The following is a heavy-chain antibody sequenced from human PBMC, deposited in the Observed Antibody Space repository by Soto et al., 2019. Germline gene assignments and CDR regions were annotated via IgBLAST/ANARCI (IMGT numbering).Heavy chain of an antibody. CDR1: GGSISSYY. Sequence: PSETLSLTSTVSGGSISSYYWSWIRQPPGKGLEWIGYIYYSGSTNYNPSLKSRVTISVDTSKNQFSLKLSSVTAADTAVYYCARLAVIYYYGMDVWGQGTTVTVSS. V-gene: IGHV4-59*01. CDR3: ARLAVIYYYGMDV. J-gene: IGHJ6*02. D-gene: IGHD3-16*02. CDR2: IYYSGST.